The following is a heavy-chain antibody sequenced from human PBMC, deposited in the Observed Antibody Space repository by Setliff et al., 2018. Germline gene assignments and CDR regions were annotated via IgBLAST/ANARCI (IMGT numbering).Heavy chain of an antibody. CDR1: GGSFSDYY. J-gene: IGHJ5*02. CDR3: ATKGHQLVRFQWFDP. D-gene: IGHD6-13*01. CDR2: INHSGST. Sequence: PSETLSLTCGASGGSFSDYYWTWIRQTPGKGLEWIGEINHSGSTKCNPSLKSRVTISVDTSKNQFSLRLTSVSAADTAVYYCATKGHQLVRFQWFDPWGQGTLVTVS. V-gene: IGHV4-34*01.